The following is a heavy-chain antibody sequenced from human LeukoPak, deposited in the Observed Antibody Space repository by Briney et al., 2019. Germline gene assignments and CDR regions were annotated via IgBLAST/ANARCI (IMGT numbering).Heavy chain of an antibody. Sequence: GGSLRLSCAASGFTFSSYAMSWVRQAPGKGLEWVSGISGRGDNTYFADSVKGRFTISRDNSKNTLYLQMNSLRAEDTAVYYCASHSSSWYRDAFDIWGQGTMVTVSS. CDR1: GFTFSSYA. CDR2: ISGRGDNT. V-gene: IGHV3-23*01. CDR3: ASHSSSWYRDAFDI. D-gene: IGHD6-13*01. J-gene: IGHJ3*02.